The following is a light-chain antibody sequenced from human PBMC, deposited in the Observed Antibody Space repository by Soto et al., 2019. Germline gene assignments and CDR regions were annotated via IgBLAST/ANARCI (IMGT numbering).Light chain of an antibody. CDR3: AAWDDSLNGAV. J-gene: IGLJ7*01. V-gene: IGLV1-44*01. CDR2: SNN. CDR1: SFNIGSNT. Sequence: QSVQTQPPSASGTPGQRVTISCSGSSFNIGSNTVNWYQQLPGTAPKLLIYSNNQRPSGVPDRFSGSKSGTSASLAISGLQSEDEADYYCAAWDDSLNGAVFGGGTQLTVL.